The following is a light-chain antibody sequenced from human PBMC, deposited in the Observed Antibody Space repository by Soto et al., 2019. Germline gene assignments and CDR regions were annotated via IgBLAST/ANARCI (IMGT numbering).Light chain of an antibody. CDR2: DVS. CDR3: CSYAGSNFV. Sequence: QSALTQPRSVSGSPGQSGTISFTGTSSDVGGYNYVSWYQQHPGKAPKVMIYDVSKRPSGVPDRFSGSKSGTTASLTISGLQAEDEADYYCCSYAGSNFVFGTGTKLTVL. CDR1: SSDVGGYNY. J-gene: IGLJ1*01. V-gene: IGLV2-11*01.